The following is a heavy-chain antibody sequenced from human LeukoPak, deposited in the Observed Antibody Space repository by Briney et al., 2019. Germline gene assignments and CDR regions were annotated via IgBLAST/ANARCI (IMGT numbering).Heavy chain of an antibody. CDR1: GGSLIRSSYN. CDR2: IYLSGAT. V-gene: IGHV4-39*01. D-gene: IGHD3-9*01. J-gene: IGHJ5*02. CDR3: ARHPTGYPNCFDP. Sequence: PSETLSLTCTVSGGSLIRSSYNWAWVRPPPGKGLEWVATIYLSGATYYTPPLKRRVAISVDTSKNQFSLTVSPVTAADTAVYYCARHPTGYPNCFDPWGQGTLVSVSS.